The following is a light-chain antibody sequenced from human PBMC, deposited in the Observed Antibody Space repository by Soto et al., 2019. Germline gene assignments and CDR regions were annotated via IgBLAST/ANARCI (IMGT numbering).Light chain of an antibody. Sequence: QSALTQPASVSGSPGQSITISCTGTSSDVDGYNYVSWYQQHPGKAPKLMIFEVSNRPSGVSNRFSGSKSGSAASLTISGLQAEDEAEYYCSSPTRIGSPVVFGGGTKLTVL. V-gene: IGLV2-14*03. J-gene: IGLJ3*02. CDR2: EVS. CDR1: SSDVDGYNY. CDR3: SSPTRIGSPVV.